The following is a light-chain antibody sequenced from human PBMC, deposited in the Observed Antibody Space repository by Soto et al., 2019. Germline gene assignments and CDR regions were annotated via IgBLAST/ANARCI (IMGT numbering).Light chain of an antibody. V-gene: IGKV3-20*01. J-gene: IGKJ1*01. Sequence: EIVLTQSPGTRSLSPGERATLSCRASQSVSRSYLAWYQQKPGQAPRLLIYGASSRETGIPDVFSGSGSGTDFTLTISRLEPEDFAVYYCQQYGSSTQTFGQGTQVDIK. CDR2: GAS. CDR1: QSVSRSY. CDR3: QQYGSSTQT.